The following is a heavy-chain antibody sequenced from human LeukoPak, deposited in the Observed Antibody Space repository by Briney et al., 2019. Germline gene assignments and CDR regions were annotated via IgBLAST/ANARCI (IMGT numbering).Heavy chain of an antibody. V-gene: IGHV4-59*01. CDR1: GGSIIRYY. Sequence: SETLSLTCTVSGGSIIRYYWIWFRKPPGKGLKGIGYIFYSGNTNYNPSLKSRATISVDTSKKQFSLKLSSVTAADTAVCFCARGGSSGYDPFDYWGQGTLVTVSS. J-gene: IGHJ4*02. CDR2: IFYSGNT. D-gene: IGHD5-12*01. CDR3: ARGGSSGYDPFDY.